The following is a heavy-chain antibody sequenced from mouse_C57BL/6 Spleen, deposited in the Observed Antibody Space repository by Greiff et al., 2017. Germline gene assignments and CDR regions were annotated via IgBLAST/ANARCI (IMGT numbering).Heavy chain of an antibody. CDR3: ARGPYFDY. CDR1: GFSLTSYG. Sequence: VKLMESGPGLVQPSQSLSITCTVSGFSLTSYGVHWVRQSPGKGLEWLGVIWSGGSTDYNAAFISRLNISKDNSTSQVFFKMNSLQADNTAIYYCARGPYFDYWGQGTTLTVSS. V-gene: IGHV2-2*01. CDR2: IWSGGST. J-gene: IGHJ2*01.